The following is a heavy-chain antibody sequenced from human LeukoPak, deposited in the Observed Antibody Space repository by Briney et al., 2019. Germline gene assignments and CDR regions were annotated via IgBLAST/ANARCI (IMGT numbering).Heavy chain of an antibody. J-gene: IGHJ5*02. D-gene: IGHD3-16*01. Sequence: GASVKVSCKASGYTFTGYYMHWVRQAPGQGLEWMGLINPNSGGTNYAQKFQGRVTITRNTSISTAYMELSRLRSEDTAVYYCARVGGGTLSWFDPWGQGTLVTVSS. V-gene: IGHV1-2*02. CDR3: ARVGGGTLSWFDP. CDR2: INPNSGGT. CDR1: GYTFTGYY.